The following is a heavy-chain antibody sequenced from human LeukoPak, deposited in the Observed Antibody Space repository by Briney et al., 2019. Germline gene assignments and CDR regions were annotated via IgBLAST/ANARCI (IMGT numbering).Heavy chain of an antibody. CDR2: ISYDGSNK. CDR1: GFTFSSYG. D-gene: IGHD2-8*01. V-gene: IGHV3-30*18. J-gene: IGHJ3*02. CDR3: VKDAWSRNGVYDPFDI. Sequence: GGSLRLSCAASGFTFSSYGMHWVRQAPGKGLEWVAVISYDGSNKYYADSVKGRFTISRDNSKNTLCLQMNSLRLEDTAVYYCVKDAWSRNGVYDPFDIWGQGTLVTVSS.